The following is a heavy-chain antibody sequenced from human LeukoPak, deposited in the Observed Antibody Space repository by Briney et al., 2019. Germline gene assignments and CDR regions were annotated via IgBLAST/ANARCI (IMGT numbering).Heavy chain of an antibody. J-gene: IGHJ6*03. CDR2: IIPIFGTA. CDR3: ARGEIAAAGYYYYYMDV. D-gene: IGHD6-13*01. CDR1: GGTFSSYA. Sequence: GASVKVSCKASGGTFSSYAISWVRQAPGQGLEWMGGIIPIFGTANYAQKFQGRVTITTDESTSTAYMELSSLRSEDTAVYYCARGEIAAAGYYYYYMDVWGKGTTVTVSS. V-gene: IGHV1-69*05.